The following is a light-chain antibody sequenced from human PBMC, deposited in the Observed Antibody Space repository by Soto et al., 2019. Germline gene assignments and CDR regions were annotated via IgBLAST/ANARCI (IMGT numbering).Light chain of an antibody. CDR2: AAS. Sequence: IRMTQSPSSLSASTGDRVTITCRASQGISSYLAWYQQKPGKAPKLLIYAASTLQSGVPSRFSGSGSGTDFTLTISCLQSEDFATYYCQQYYSYPRTFGQGTKV. J-gene: IGKJ1*01. V-gene: IGKV1-8*01. CDR3: QQYYSYPRT. CDR1: QGISSY.